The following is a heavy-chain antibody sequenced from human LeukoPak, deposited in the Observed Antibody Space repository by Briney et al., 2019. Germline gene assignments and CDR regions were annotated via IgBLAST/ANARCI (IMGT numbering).Heavy chain of an antibody. D-gene: IGHD2-21*02. J-gene: IGHJ4*02. V-gene: IGHV3-53*01. CDR1: GFSVSNTY. CDR3: ARGTVTAPDY. CDR2: IYSGGNT. Sequence: GGSLRLSCAASGFSVSNTYMSWVLRAPGKGLEWVSIIYSGGNTYYADSVKGRFTISRDNSKNTLYLQMNRLRPEDTAVYYCARGTVTAPDYWGQGTLVTVSS.